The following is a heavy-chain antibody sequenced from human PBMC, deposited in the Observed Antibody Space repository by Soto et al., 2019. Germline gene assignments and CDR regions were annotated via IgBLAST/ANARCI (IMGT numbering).Heavy chain of an antibody. CDR1: GYTFTGYY. J-gene: IGHJ6*02. CDR3: ARAVYDILTGPYYYGMDV. Sequence: ASVKLSCKASGYTFTGYYMHWVRQAPGQGLEWMGWINPNSGGTNYAQKFQGRVTMTRDTSISTAYMELSRLRSDDTAVYYCARAVYDILTGPYYYGMDVWGQGTTVTVSS. V-gene: IGHV1-2*02. D-gene: IGHD3-9*01. CDR2: INPNSGGT.